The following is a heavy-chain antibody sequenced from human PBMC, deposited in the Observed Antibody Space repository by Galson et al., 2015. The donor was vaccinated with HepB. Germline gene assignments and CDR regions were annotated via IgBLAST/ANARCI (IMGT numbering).Heavy chain of an antibody. CDR1: GGTFSSYA. V-gene: IGHV1-69*13. D-gene: IGHD4-17*01. J-gene: IGHJ6*03. CDR3: AGGGDDYGDYYYYYMDV. Sequence: SVKVSCKASGGTFSSYAISWVRQAPGQGLEWMGGIIPIFGTANYAQKFQGRVTITADESTSTAYMELSSLRSEDTAVYYCAGGGDDYGDYYYYYMDVWGKGTTVTASS. CDR2: IIPIFGTA.